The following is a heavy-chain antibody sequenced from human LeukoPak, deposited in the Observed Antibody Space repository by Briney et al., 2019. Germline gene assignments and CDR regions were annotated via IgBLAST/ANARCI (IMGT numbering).Heavy chain of an antibody. V-gene: IGHV3-48*01. D-gene: IGHD3-22*01. CDR1: GFTFSSYT. Sequence: GGSLRLSCAASGFTFSSYTMNWVRQAPGRGLEWLSYISSSGTTTYYADSVKGRFTISRDNAKNSLYLQMNSLRAEDTAVYYCARIYDSSGYYYGGAFDIWGQGTMVTVSS. J-gene: IGHJ3*02. CDR2: ISSSGTTT. CDR3: ARIYDSSGYYYGGAFDI.